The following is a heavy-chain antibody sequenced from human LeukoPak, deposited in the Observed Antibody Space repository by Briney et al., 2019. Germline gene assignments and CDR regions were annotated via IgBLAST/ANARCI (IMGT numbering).Heavy chain of an antibody. CDR2: ISPNSGGT. D-gene: IGHD6-19*01. J-gene: IGHJ4*02. Sequence: GASVKVSCKASGYTFTGYYMHWVRQAPGQGLEWMGRISPNSGGTNYAQKFQGRVTMTRDTSISTAYMELSRLRSDDTAVYYCARDPPRGIAVAGIKSDYWGQGTLVTVSS. CDR3: ARDPPRGIAVAGIKSDY. V-gene: IGHV1-2*06. CDR1: GYTFTGYY.